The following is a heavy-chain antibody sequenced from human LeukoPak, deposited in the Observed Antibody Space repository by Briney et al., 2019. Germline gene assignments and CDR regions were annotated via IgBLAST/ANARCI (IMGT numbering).Heavy chain of an antibody. Sequence: ASVKVSCKTSGYTFNDYTIHWVRQAPGQSLEWVGWVSRDRTKSAEKLQDRVILTRDWTINTAYMEMNMVTSDDTAVYYCARGYGSSLFDYWGQGSLITVSS. CDR3: ARGYGSSLFDY. CDR2: VSRDRT. D-gene: IGHD6-13*01. CDR1: GYTFNDYT. V-gene: IGHV1-2*02. J-gene: IGHJ4*02.